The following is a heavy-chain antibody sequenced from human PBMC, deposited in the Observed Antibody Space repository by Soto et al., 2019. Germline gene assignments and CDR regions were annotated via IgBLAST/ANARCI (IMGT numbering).Heavy chain of an antibody. CDR1: GGSISSSSYY. CDR3: ARPGGYKRGYGMDV. J-gene: IGHJ6*02. Sequence: PSETLSLTCTVSGGSISSSSYYWCWIRQPPGKGLEWIGSIYYSGSTYYNPSLKSRVTISVDTSKNQFSLKLSSVTAADTAVYYCARPGGYKRGYGMDVWGQGTTVTVS. V-gene: IGHV4-39*01. D-gene: IGHD5-12*01. CDR2: IYYSGST.